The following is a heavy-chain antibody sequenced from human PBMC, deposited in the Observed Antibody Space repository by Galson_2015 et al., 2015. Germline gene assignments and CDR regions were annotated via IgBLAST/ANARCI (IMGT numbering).Heavy chain of an antibody. CDR3: ARDRIHYYGSGRRSGYYYYGMDV. J-gene: IGHJ6*02. V-gene: IGHV3-21*01. CDR1: GFTFSSYS. CDR2: ISSSSSYV. Sequence: SLRLSCAASGFTFSSYSMNWVRQAPGKGLEWVSSISSSSSYVYYADSVKGRFTISRDNAKNSLYLQMNSLRAEDTAVYYCARDRIHYYGSGRRSGYYYYGMDVWGQGTTVTVSS. D-gene: IGHD3-10*01.